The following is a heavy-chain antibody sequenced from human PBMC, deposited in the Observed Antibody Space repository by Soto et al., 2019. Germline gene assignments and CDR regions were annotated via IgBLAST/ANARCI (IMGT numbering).Heavy chain of an antibody. CDR3: ARSTTSCYSLCWFDP. Sequence: ASVKVSCKASGYTFTTYTIQWVRQAPRQRLEWMGWINAGNGETKYSQNFQGRVTITRDTSASTAYMELNSLRSEDTAVYYCARSTTSCYSLCWFDPWGQGTLVTVSS. CDR2: INAGNGET. CDR1: GYTFTTYT. D-gene: IGHD2-2*02. J-gene: IGHJ5*02. V-gene: IGHV1-3*01.